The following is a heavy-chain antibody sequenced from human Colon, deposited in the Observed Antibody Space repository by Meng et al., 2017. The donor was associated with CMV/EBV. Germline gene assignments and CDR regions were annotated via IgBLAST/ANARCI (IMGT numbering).Heavy chain of an antibody. Sequence: GGSLRLSCTASGFTFSDYGMHWVRQTPGTGLEWVTYIRHVASDKYYADSVRGRFTISRDNSKNTLYLQMNNLRPEDTADYYCAKDIGTWTRGYYFDYWGQGTLVTVSS. CDR3: AKDIGTWTRGYYFDY. V-gene: IGHV3-30*02. D-gene: IGHD2-15*01. J-gene: IGHJ4*02. CDR2: IRHVASDK. CDR1: GFTFSDYG.